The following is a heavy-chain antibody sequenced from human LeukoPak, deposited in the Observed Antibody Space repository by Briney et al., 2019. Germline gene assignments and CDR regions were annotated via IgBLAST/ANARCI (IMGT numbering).Heavy chain of an antibody. Sequence: SETLSLTCTVSGGSISSYYWSWIRQPPGKGLEWIGEINHSGSTNYNPSLKSRVTISVDTSKNQFSLKLSSVTAADTAVYYCARQHSSGYYRDPFDYWGQGTLVTVSS. CDR3: ARQHSSGYYRDPFDY. J-gene: IGHJ4*02. CDR2: INHSGST. D-gene: IGHD3-22*01. V-gene: IGHV4-34*01. CDR1: GGSISSYY.